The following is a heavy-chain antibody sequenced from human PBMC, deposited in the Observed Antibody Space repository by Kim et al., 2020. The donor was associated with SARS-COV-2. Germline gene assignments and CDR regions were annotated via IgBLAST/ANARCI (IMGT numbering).Heavy chain of an antibody. CDR3: AKGRGIED. V-gene: IGHV3-7*01. D-gene: IGHD3-16*01. Sequence: GGSLRLSCAASGFTFSTHYMSWVRQAPGKGLEWVANIKEDANDESYADTVKGRFTISRDNARNSLYLQMTNLRVEDTAVYYCAKGRGIEDWGQGTLVAVS. CDR1: GFTFSTHY. CDR2: IKEDANDE. J-gene: IGHJ1*01.